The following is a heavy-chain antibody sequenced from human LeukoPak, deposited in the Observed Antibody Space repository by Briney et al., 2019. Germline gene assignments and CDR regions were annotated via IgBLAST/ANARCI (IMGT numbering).Heavy chain of an antibody. Sequence: PGGSLRLSCAGPGFTFSTYAMSWVRQAPGKGLEWLSGINGGGGSTYYADSVKGRFTVSRDNSKSLLFLQMESLRHDDTGIYYCAKGRRTGFVDYWGQGALVTVSS. D-gene: IGHD1-1*01. J-gene: IGHJ4*02. CDR1: GFTFSTYA. CDR3: AKGRRTGFVDY. CDR2: INGGGGST. V-gene: IGHV3-23*01.